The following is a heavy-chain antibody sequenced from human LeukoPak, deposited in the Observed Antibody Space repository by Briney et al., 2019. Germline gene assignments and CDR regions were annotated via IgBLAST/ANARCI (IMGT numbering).Heavy chain of an antibody. CDR2: IYTSGST. D-gene: IGHD6-19*01. Sequence: SETLSLTCTVSGGSISSYYWSWIRQPAGKGLEWIGRIYTSGSTNYNPSLESRVTMSVDTSKNQFSLKLSSVTAADTAVYYCARDQGVAGHPAYYYYYGMDVWGQGTTVTVSS. V-gene: IGHV4-4*07. J-gene: IGHJ6*02. CDR3: ARDQGVAGHPAYYYYYGMDV. CDR1: GGSISSYY.